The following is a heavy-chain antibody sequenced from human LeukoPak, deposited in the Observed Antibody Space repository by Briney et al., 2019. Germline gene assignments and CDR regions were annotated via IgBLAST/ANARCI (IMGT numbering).Heavy chain of an antibody. CDR3: ARDSGVAGTYGY. CDR1: GDSISSSSYY. J-gene: IGHJ4*02. Sequence: SETLSLTCTVSGDSISSSSYYWGWIRQPPGKGLEWIGSIYNNGSTYYNPSLKSRVTISVDTSKNQFSLNLYSVTAADTAVYYCARDSGVAGTYGYWGQGTLVTVSS. D-gene: IGHD6-19*01. V-gene: IGHV4-39*02. CDR2: IYNNGST.